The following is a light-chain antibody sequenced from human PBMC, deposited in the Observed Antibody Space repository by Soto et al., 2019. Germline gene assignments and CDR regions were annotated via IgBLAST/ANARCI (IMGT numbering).Light chain of an antibody. CDR2: GAS. CDR1: QSVRSNY. J-gene: IGKJ4*01. Sequence: EIVLTQSPGTLSLSPGERATLSCRASQSVRSNYLAWYQQIPGQAPRLLVYGASSRATGIPDRFSGSGSGTDFTLTIRRLEPEDVAVYYCQQYGSSSFTFGGGTKVEIK. CDR3: QQYGSSSFT. V-gene: IGKV3-20*01.